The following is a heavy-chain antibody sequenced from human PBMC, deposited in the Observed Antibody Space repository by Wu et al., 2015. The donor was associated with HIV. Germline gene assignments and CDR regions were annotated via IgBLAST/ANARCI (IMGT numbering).Heavy chain of an antibody. CDR1: GYTLTELA. Sequence: QVQLLQSGAEVKKPGASVKVSCKVSGYTLTELALHWVRQAPGKGLEWMGWINPDSGGTNYAQKFQGRVTMTRDTSVNTVYMELSRLRSEDTAVYFCARGSRIAAFFDYWGQGTLVTVSS. CDR3: ARGSRIAAFFDY. V-gene: IGHV1-2*02. CDR2: INPDSGGT. D-gene: IGHD6-13*01. J-gene: IGHJ4*02.